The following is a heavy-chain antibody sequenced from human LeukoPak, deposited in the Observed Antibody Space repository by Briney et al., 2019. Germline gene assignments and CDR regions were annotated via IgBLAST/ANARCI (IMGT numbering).Heavy chain of an antibody. J-gene: IGHJ4*02. CDR2: ISWNSGSI. CDR1: GFTFDDYA. CDR3: AKSSGSYYKDPFDY. D-gene: IGHD1-26*01. V-gene: IGHV3-9*01. Sequence: GGSLRLSCAASGFTFDDYAMHWVRQAPGKGLEWVSGISWNSGSIGYADSVKGRFTISRDNAKNSLYLQMNSLRAEDTALYYCAKSSGSYYKDPFDYWGQGTLVTVSS.